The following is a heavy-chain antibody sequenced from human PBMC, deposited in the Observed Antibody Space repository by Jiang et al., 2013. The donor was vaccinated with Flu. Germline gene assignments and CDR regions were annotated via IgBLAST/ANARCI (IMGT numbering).Heavy chain of an antibody. CDR2: IIPILGIA. J-gene: IGHJ5*02. CDR1: GGTFSSYT. V-gene: IGHV1-69*04. CDR3: ARDGSGSHAQYNWFDP. Sequence: SSVKVSCKASGGTFSSYTISWVRQAPGQGLEWMGRIIPILGIANYAQKFQGRVTITADKSTSTAYMELSSLRSEDTAVYYCARDGSGSHAQYNWFDPWGQGTLVTVSS. D-gene: IGHD3-10*01.